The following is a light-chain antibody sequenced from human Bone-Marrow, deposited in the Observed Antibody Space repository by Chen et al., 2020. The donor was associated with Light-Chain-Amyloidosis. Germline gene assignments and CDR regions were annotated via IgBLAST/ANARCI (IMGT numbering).Light chain of an antibody. CDR3: QQYYNVPFT. V-gene: IGKV4-1*01. J-gene: IGKJ3*01. CDR2: FAS. Sequence: DIVMTQSPDSLAVSLGERATINCKSSQSVLYSSNNQNYLTWYQQKPGQPPKLLISFASTRESGVPDRFSGSGSGTDFTLTISSLQAEDVAVYYCQQYYNVPFTFGPGTKVDIK. CDR1: QSVLYSSNNQNY.